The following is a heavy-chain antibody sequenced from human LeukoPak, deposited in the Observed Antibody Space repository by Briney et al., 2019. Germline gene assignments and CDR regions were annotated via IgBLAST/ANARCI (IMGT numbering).Heavy chain of an antibody. CDR2: ISSSSSYI. J-gene: IGHJ5*02. D-gene: IGHD5-12*01. V-gene: IGHV3-21*01. CDR1: GFTFSSYS. Sequence: GGSLRLSCAASGFTFSSYSMNWVRQAPGRGLEWVSSISSSSSYIYYADSVKGRFTISRDNAKNSLYLQMTSLRAEDTAVYYCASSGAGWFDPWGQGTLVTVSS. CDR3: ASSGAGWFDP.